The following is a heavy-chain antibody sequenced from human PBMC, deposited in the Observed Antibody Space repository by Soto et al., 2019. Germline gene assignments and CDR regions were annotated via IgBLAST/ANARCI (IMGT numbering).Heavy chain of an antibody. Sequence: QVHLLQSGAEVKKPGASVKVSCKSSGYTFINYGISWVRQAPGQGLEWMGWISAYNGDTNYPQKLQGRVTLTTDASASTAYMELRSLRSDDTAVYYCAKILQSGTDYHYYYMDVWGKGTTVTVSS. D-gene: IGHD1-1*01. CDR3: AKILQSGTDYHYYYMDV. CDR2: ISAYNGDT. J-gene: IGHJ6*03. CDR1: GYTFINYG. V-gene: IGHV1-18*01.